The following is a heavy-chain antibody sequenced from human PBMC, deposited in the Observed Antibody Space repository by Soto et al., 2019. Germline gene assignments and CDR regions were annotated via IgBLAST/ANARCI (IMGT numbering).Heavy chain of an antibody. V-gene: IGHV4-30-4*01. CDR1: GGSISSGDYY. Sequence: SETLSLTCTVSGGSISSGDYYWSWIRQPPGKGLEWIGYIYYSGSTYYNPSLKSRVTISVDTSKNQFSLKLSSVTAADTAVYYCARVYRDVVVPAAMLSYYYYGMDVWGQGTTVTVSS. CDR2: IYYSGST. CDR3: ARVYRDVVVPAAMLSYYYYGMDV. D-gene: IGHD2-2*01. J-gene: IGHJ6*02.